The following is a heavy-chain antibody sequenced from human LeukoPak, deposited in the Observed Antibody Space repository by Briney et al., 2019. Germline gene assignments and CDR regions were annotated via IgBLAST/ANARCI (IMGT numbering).Heavy chain of an antibody. CDR2: ISYDGSNK. CDR1: GFTFSSYA. Sequence: GGSLRLSCAASGFTFSSYAMHWVRQAPGKGLEWVAVISYDGSNKYYADSVKGRFTISRDNSKNTLYLQMNSLRAEDTAVYYCAREINAFDIWGQGTMVTVSS. CDR3: AREINAFDI. V-gene: IGHV3-30-3*01. J-gene: IGHJ3*02.